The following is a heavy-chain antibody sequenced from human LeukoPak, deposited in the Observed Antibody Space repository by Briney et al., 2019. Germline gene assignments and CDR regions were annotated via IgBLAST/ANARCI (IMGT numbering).Heavy chain of an antibody. CDR2: ITSSGSTK. D-gene: IGHD3-3*01. CDR1: GFTFSTYE. CDR3: ARSLYSSRSEWFYYNGLDV. Sequence: GGSLRLSCAASGFTFSTYEMNWVRQAPGKGLEWISYITSSGSTKYYADSVKGRFTISRDNARNSLSLQMNSLRAGDTALYYCARSLYSSRSEWFYYNGLDVWGQGTTVTVSS. J-gene: IGHJ6*02. V-gene: IGHV3-48*03.